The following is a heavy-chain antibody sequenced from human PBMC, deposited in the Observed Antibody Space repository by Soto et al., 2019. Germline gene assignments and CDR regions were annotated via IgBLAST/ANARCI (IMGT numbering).Heavy chain of an antibody. CDR1: GYTFPNQG. D-gene: IGHD3-10*01. Sequence: ASVKVSCKASGYTFPNQGLHGVRQAPGHRLEWMGWINVGNGVTKYSQKFQGGVSISRDTSASTGYMELSSLTYEDTAVYYCARDPLWFGELSSFDYWGQGTLVTVSS. J-gene: IGHJ4*02. CDR3: ARDPLWFGELSSFDY. CDR2: INVGNGVT. V-gene: IGHV1-3*01.